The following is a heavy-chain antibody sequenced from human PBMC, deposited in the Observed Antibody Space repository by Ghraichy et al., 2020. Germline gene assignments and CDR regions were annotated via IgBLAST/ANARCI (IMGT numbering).Heavy chain of an antibody. Sequence: SETLSLTCTVSGGSISSSSYYWGWIRQPPGKGLEWIGSIYYSGSTYYNPSLKSRVTISVDTSKNQFSLKLSSVTAADTAVYYCARQKLDGYNWDYWGQGTLVTVSS. CDR2: IYYSGST. J-gene: IGHJ4*02. D-gene: IGHD5-24*01. CDR1: GGSISSSSYY. CDR3: ARQKLDGYNWDY. V-gene: IGHV4-39*01.